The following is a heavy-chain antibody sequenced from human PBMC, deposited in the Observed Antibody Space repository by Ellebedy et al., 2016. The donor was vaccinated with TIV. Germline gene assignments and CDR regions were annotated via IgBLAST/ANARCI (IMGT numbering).Heavy chain of an antibody. CDR3: ASGRGTGSYYGY. J-gene: IGHJ4*02. D-gene: IGHD1-26*01. V-gene: IGHV4-59*01. CDR1: GGSISSYY. Sequence: SETLSLXXTVSGGSISSYYWSWIRQPPGKGLEWIGYIYYSGSTNYNPSLKSRVTISVDTSKNQFSLKLSSVTAADTAVYYCASGRGTGSYYGYWGQGTLVTVSS. CDR2: IYYSGST.